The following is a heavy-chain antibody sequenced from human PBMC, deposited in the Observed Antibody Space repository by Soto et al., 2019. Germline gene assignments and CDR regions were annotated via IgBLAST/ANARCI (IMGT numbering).Heavy chain of an antibody. CDR2: IYYSGST. V-gene: IGHV4-59*01. CDR3: ARWSGYDFAWFDP. CDR1: GGSXSGYY. Sequence: SETLSLTWTVAGGSXSGYYWSWILQPPGKGLEWIGYIYYSGSTNYNPSLKSRVTISVDTSKNQFSLKLSSVTAADTAVYYCARWSGYDFAWFDPWGQGTLVTVSS. D-gene: IGHD5-12*01. J-gene: IGHJ5*02.